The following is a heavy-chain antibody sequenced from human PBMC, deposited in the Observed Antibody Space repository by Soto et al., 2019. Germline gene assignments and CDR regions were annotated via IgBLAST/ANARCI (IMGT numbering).Heavy chain of an antibody. J-gene: IGHJ4*02. CDR1: GGSINSGGDY. CDR2: IYYSGST. D-gene: IGHD6-13*01. CDR3: ARGSVAAGSFDY. Sequence: QVQLQESGPGLVKPSQTLSLICTVSGGSINSGGDYWTWIRQHPVKGLEWIGYIYYSGSTGYNPYLKSRVTMSVDTSKNQFCLSMRSGTAEDRAVYYCARGSVAAGSFDYGGQGSLVTVSS. V-gene: IGHV4-31*03.